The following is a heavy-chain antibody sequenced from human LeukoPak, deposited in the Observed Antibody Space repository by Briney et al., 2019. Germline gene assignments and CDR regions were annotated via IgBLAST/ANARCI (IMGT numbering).Heavy chain of an antibody. J-gene: IGHJ4*02. V-gene: IGHV3-7*01. D-gene: IGHD2-21*02. CDR3: ASTYVVVTAVHDAFHI. CDR1: GFTFSKYW. CDR2: IKQDGSEK. Sequence: GGSLRLSCAASGFTFSKYWMSWVRQAPGKGLEWVANIKQDGSEKYYVDSVKGRFTISRDNAKNSLYLQMNSLRAEDTAVYYCASTYVVVTAVHDAFHIWGQGTLVTVSS.